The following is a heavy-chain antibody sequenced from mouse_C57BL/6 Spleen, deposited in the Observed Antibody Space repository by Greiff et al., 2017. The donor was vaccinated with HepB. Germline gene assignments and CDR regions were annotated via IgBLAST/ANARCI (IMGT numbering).Heavy chain of an antibody. CDR3: ARSRLEGYAMDY. CDR2: INPNYGTT. J-gene: IGHJ4*01. D-gene: IGHD2-2*01. CDR1: GYSFTDYN. Sequence: EVKLMESGPELVKPGASVKISCKASGYSFTDYNMNWVKQSNGKSLEWIGVINPNYGTTSYNQKFKGKATLTVDQSSSTAYMQLNSLTSEDSAVYYCARSRLEGYAMDYWGQGTSVTVSS. V-gene: IGHV1-39*01.